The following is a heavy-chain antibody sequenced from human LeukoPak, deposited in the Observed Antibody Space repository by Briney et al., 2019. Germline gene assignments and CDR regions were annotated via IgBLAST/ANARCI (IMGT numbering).Heavy chain of an antibody. CDR1: GFTFSNFG. D-gene: IGHD1-26*01. J-gene: IGHJ6*03. V-gene: IGHV3-30*02. CDR3: AKDGDTMSGTYYYDMDV. Sequence: GGSLRLSCAASGFTFSNFGMHWVRQAPGKGLEWVAFIRYDGSNKYYADSVRGRFTISRDNSKNTLYLQMNSLRGEDTAVYYCAKDGDTMSGTYYYDMDVWGKGTTVTIS. CDR2: IRYDGSNK.